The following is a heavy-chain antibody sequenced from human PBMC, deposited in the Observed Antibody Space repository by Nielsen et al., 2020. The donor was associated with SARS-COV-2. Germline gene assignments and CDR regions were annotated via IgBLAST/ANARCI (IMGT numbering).Heavy chain of an antibody. V-gene: IGHV1-69*13. CDR2: IIPIFGTA. J-gene: IGHJ5*02. D-gene: IGHD3-9*01. CDR1: GGTFSSYA. Sequence: SVKVSCKASGGTFSSYAISWVRQAPGQGPEWMGGIIPIFGTANYAQKFQGRVTITADESTSTAYMELSSLRSEDTAVYYCARDRYYDILTGYHDPWGQGTLVTVSS. CDR3: ARDRYYDILTGYHDP.